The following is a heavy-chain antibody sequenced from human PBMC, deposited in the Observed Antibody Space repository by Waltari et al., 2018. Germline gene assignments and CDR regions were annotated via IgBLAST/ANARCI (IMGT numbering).Heavy chain of an antibody. D-gene: IGHD6-6*01. CDR3: ARQISSSSRPRWFDP. CDR1: GGSISSSSYY. CDR2: IYYSGST. V-gene: IGHV4-39*01. J-gene: IGHJ5*02. Sequence: QLQLQESGPGLVKPSETLSLTCTVSGGSISSSSYYWGWIRQPPGKGLEWIGSIYYSGSTYDNPSLKSRVTISVDTSKNQFSLKLSSVTAADTAVYYCARQISSSSRPRWFDPWGQGTLVTVSS.